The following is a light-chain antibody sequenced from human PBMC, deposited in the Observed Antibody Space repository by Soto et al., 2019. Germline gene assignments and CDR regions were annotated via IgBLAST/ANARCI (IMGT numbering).Light chain of an antibody. J-gene: IGKJ3*01. CDR3: HQYDNLPPLFT. Sequence: DIQMTQSPSSLSASVGDRVTITCQASQDISNYLNWYQQKPGKAPKLLIYDESNLETGVPSRFSASGSGTDFTFNISSLQPEDIATYYCHQYDNLPPLFTFGPGTKVDIK. CDR2: DES. V-gene: IGKV1-33*01. CDR1: QDISNY.